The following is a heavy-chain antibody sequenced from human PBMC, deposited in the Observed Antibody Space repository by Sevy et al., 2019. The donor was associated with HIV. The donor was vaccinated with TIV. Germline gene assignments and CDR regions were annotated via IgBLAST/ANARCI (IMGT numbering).Heavy chain of an antibody. V-gene: IGHV3-48*01. Sequence: GGSLRLSCAASGFTFSSYSMNWVRQAPGKGLEWVSYISSSSSTIYYADSVKGRFTISRDNAKNSLYRQMNSLRAEDTAVYYCARGGGIAAAGRRNYFDYWGQGTLVTVSS. CDR3: ARGGGIAAAGRRNYFDY. CDR2: ISSSSSTI. D-gene: IGHD6-13*01. J-gene: IGHJ4*02. CDR1: GFTFSSYS.